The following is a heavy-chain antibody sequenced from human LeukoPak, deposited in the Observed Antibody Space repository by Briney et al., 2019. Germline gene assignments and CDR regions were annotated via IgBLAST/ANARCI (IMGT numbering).Heavy chain of an antibody. Sequence: SETLSLTCTVSGGSISSYYRSWIRQPPGKGLEWIGYIYYSGSTNYNPSLKSRVTISVDTSKNQFSLKLSSVTAADTAVYYCARSYDFWSGYYSGLDYWGQGTLVTVSS. J-gene: IGHJ4*02. CDR2: IYYSGST. CDR1: GGSISSYY. V-gene: IGHV4-59*01. CDR3: ARSYDFWSGYYSGLDY. D-gene: IGHD3-3*01.